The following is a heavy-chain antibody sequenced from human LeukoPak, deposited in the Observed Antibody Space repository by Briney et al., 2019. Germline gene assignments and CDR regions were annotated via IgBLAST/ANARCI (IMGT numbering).Heavy chain of an antibody. CDR3: ARGRTGTTSTREGIVDFDY. CDR1: GGSISSGGYS. J-gene: IGHJ4*02. V-gene: IGHV4-30-2*01. CDR2: IYHSGST. D-gene: IGHD1-7*01. Sequence: SQTLSLTCAVSGGSISSGGYSWSWIRQPPGTGLEWIVYIYHSGSTYYNPSLKSRVTISVDRSKNQFSLKLSSVTAADTAVYYCARGRTGTTSTREGIVDFDYWGQGTLVTVSS.